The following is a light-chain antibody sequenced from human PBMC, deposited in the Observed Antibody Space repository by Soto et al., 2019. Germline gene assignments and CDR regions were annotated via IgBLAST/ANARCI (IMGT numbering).Light chain of an antibody. CDR2: GVS. CDR3: HTSYDARWT. J-gene: IGKJ1*01. Sequence: DIQLTQPPSSLSASVGDRVSITCRASENIRNYLNWYRQKPGKVTEPLIYGVSRLQSGVPSRFVDSGSRVDFTLTIISLQPKDFATYDCHTSYDARWTFGHGGKVEIK. CDR1: ENIRNY. V-gene: IGKV1-39*01.